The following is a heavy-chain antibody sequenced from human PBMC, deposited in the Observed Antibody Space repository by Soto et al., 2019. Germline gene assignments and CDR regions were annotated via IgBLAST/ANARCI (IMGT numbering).Heavy chain of an antibody. CDR1: GGSFSGYY. CDR2: INHSGST. D-gene: IGHD1-26*01. V-gene: IGHV4-34*01. CDR3: ARVREPLTGGPWFDP. Sequence: QVQLQQWGAGLLKPSETLSLTCAVYGGSFSGYYWSWIRQPPGKGLEWIGEINHSGSTNYNPSLKSRDTISVDTSKNQFSLKLSSVTAADTAVYYCARVREPLTGGPWFDPWGQGTLVTVSS. J-gene: IGHJ5*02.